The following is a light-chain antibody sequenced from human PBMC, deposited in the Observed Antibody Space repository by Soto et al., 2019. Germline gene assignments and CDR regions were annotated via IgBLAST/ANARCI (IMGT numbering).Light chain of an antibody. J-gene: IGKJ1*01. CDR3: QQYISFPKT. Sequence: DIQMTQSPPTLPAFVGDTVTITCRASQSVSSWLAWYQQKPGTAPNLLIYDASSLASGVPSRFSGSGSGTKFTLTIRSLQPDDFATHYCQQYISFPKTFGQGTKVEMK. CDR2: DAS. V-gene: IGKV1-5*01. CDR1: QSVSSW.